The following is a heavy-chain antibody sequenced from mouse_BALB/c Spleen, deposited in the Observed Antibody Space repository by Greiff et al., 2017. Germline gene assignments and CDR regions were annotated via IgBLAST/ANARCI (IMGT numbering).Heavy chain of an antibody. Sequence: VQLQESGAELAKPGASVKMSCKASGYTFTSYWMHWVKQRPGQGLEWIGYINPSTGYTEYNQKFKDKATLTADKSSSTAYMQLSSLTSEDSAVYYCARNYGSSYGDWYFDVWGAGTTVTVSS. V-gene: IGHV1-7*01. CDR2: INPSTGYT. CDR3: ARNYGSSYGDWYFDV. D-gene: IGHD1-1*01. J-gene: IGHJ1*01. CDR1: GYTFTSYW.